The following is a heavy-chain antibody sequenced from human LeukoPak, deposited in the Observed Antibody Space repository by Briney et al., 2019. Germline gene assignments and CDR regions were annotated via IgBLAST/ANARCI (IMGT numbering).Heavy chain of an antibody. CDR3: ARDSSGYPRYFDY. Sequence: NSSETLSLTCTVSGGSISSSSYYWGWIRQPPGKGLEWIGSVYYKGSTYYMPSLKSRVTISLDTSKNQFSLQLSSVTAADTAMYYCARDSSGYPRYFDYWGQGTLVTVSS. CDR2: VYYKGST. CDR1: GGSISSSSYY. V-gene: IGHV4-39*07. D-gene: IGHD3-22*01. J-gene: IGHJ4*02.